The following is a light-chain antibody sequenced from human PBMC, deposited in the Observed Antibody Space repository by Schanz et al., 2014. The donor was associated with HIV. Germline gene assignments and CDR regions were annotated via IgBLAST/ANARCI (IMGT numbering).Light chain of an antibody. CDR1: QRLSSSY. Sequence: EIVLTQSPGSLSLSPGGRATLSCGASQRLSSSYLAWYQQKRDQPPRLVIYATSTRAAGIPDRFSGTGSGTDFTLTISRVDPEDFALYYCQQYDTSPSFGQGTRVDIK. J-gene: IGKJ1*01. CDR3: QQYDTSPS. V-gene: IGKV3-20*01. CDR2: ATS.